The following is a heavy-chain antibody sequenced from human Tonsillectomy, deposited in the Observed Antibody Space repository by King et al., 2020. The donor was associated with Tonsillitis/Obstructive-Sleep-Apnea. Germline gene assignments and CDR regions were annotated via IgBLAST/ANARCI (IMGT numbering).Heavy chain of an antibody. D-gene: IGHD3-22*01. Sequence: VQLQQWGAGLLKSSETLSLTCAVCGGSFSGYYWSWIRQPPGKGLEWIGEINHSGSTKYNPSHKSRVTISVDTSKNQFSLKLSSVTAADTAVYYCARESSITMIVLSDAFDIWGQGTRVTVSS. J-gene: IGHJ3*02. CDR1: GGSFSGYY. CDR2: INHSGST. V-gene: IGHV4-34*01. CDR3: ARESSITMIVLSDAFDI.